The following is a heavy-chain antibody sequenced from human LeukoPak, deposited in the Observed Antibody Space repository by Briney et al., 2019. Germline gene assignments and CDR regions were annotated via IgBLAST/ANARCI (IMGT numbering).Heavy chain of an antibody. D-gene: IGHD6-19*01. V-gene: IGHV3-30*03. CDR3: ARDGWVDY. CDR2: ISYDGSHK. Sequence: GGSLRLSCAASGITFRSYGMHWVRQAPGKGLEWVAVISYDGSHKYYADSVKGRFSISRDNSKNTLYLQMNSLRADDTAVYYCARDGWVDYWGQGTLVTVSS. CDR1: GITFRSYG. J-gene: IGHJ4*02.